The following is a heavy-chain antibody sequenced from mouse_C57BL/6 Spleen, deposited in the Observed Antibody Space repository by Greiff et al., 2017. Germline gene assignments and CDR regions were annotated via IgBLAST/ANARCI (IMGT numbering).Heavy chain of an antibody. CDR1: GFTFSSYT. V-gene: IGHV5-9*01. CDR2: ISGGGGNT. Sequence: EVNLVDSGGGLVKPGGSLKLSCAASGFTFSSYTMSWVRQTPEKRLEWVATISGGGGNTYYPDSVKGRFTISRDNAKNTLYLQMSSLRSEDTALYYCARHLYGNYNYWGQGTTLTVSS. CDR3: ARHLYGNYNY. D-gene: IGHD2-1*01. J-gene: IGHJ2*01.